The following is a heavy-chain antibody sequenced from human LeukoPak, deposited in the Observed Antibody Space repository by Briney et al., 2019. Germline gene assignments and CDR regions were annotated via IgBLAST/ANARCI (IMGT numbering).Heavy chain of an antibody. V-gene: IGHV1-46*01. CDR1: GYTFTNYN. D-gene: IGHD5-18*01. J-gene: IGHJ5*01. CDR3: ARYIYGYLQS. CDR2: INPSGGST. Sequence: ASVKLSCKASGYTFTNYNIHWVRQAPGQGLEWMGIINPSGGSTSYAQKFQGRVTMTRDTSTSTVYMELSSLRSEDTAVYYCARYIYGYLQSWDHGSPVTVFS.